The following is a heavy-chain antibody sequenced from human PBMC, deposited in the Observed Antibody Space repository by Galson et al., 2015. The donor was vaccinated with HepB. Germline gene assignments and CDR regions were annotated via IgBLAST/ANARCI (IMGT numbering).Heavy chain of an antibody. CDR2: ISYDGSNK. V-gene: IGHV3-30*18. CDR3: AKDSSYDFWSGYWGYNWFDP. D-gene: IGHD3-3*01. J-gene: IGHJ5*02. Sequence: SLRLSCAASGFTFSSYGMHWVRQAPGKGLEWVAVISYDGSNKYYADSVKGRFTISRDNSKNTLYLQMNSLRAEDTAVYYCAKDSSYDFWSGYWGYNWFDPWGQGTLVTVSS. CDR1: GFTFSSYG.